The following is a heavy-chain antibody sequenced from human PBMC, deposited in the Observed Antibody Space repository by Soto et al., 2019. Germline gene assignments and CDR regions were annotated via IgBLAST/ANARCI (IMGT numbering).Heavy chain of an antibody. CDR3: AIRHYERKNTYYFDY. D-gene: IGHD3-22*01. Sequence: SETLSLTCTVSGGSISSSSYYWGWIRQPPGKGLEWIGSIYYSGSTYYNPSLKSRVTISVDTSKNQFSLKLSSGTAADTAVYYCAIRHYERKNTYYFDYSRQGTLVTVSS. V-gene: IGHV4-39*01. CDR2: IYYSGST. J-gene: IGHJ4*02. CDR1: GGSISSSSYY.